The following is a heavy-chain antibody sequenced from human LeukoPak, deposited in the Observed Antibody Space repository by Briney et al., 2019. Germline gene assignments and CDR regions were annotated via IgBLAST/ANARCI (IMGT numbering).Heavy chain of an antibody. D-gene: IGHD6-19*01. V-gene: IGHV1-18*01. Sequence: ASVKVSCKASGGTFSSYAISWVRQAPGQGLEWMGWISAYNGNTNYAQKLQGRVTMTTDTSTSTAYMELRSLRSDDTAVYYCARDIAVAGMDVYYFDYWGQGTLVTVSS. J-gene: IGHJ4*02. CDR3: ARDIAVAGMDVYYFDY. CDR1: GGTFSSYA. CDR2: ISAYNGNT.